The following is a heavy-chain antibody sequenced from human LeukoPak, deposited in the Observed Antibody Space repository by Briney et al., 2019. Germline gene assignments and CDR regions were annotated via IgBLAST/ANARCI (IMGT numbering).Heavy chain of an antibody. CDR2: ISGSSITT. J-gene: IGHJ3*02. Sequence: PGGSLRLSCAVSGFTFSSYAMHRVRQAPGKGLEWVSGISGSSITTNYADSVKGRFTISRDNSKNTLYLQMNSLRAEDTAVHYCAKDQYRAGLDGFDIWGQGTMVTVSS. D-gene: IGHD5-12*01. V-gene: IGHV3-23*01. CDR3: AKDQYRAGLDGFDI. CDR1: GFTFSSYA.